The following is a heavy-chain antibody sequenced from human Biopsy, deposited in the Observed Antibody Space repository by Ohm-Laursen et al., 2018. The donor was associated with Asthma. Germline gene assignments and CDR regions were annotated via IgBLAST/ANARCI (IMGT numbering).Heavy chain of an antibody. Sequence: GSLRLSCSASGFAVSRDSMYWVRQAPGKGLEWVSVIYSGGTSHTADSVRDRFIISRYYSNNKLYLQMHSLRAEEAAVYYCARGDSSNWSHYYFDYWGQGTLVTVSS. J-gene: IGHJ4*02. D-gene: IGHD3-22*01. CDR2: IYSGGTS. V-gene: IGHV3-53*01. CDR1: GFAVSRDS. CDR3: ARGDSSNWSHYYFDY.